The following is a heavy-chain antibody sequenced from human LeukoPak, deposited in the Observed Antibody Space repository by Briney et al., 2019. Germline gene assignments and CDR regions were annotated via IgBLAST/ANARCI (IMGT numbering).Heavy chain of an antibody. CDR2: FDPEDGET. J-gene: IGHJ6*02. D-gene: IGHD3-3*01. CDR1: GYTLTELS. Sequence: ASVKVSCKVSGYTLTELSMHWVRQAPGKGLEWMGGFDPEDGETIYAQKFQGRVTMTEDTSTVTAYMELSSLRSEDTAVYYCATGLRFLEWLPHRPYYYYGMDVWGQGTTVTVSS. V-gene: IGHV1-24*01. CDR3: ATGLRFLEWLPHRPYYYYGMDV.